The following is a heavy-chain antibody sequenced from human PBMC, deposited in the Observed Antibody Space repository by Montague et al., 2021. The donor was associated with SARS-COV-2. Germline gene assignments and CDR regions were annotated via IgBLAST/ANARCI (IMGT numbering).Heavy chain of an antibody. CDR1: RGSLSNYY. J-gene: IGHJ3*02. Sequence: SETLSLTCAVSRGSLSNYYWTWVRQAPGKGLIRIGEINQDGTSNYNPSLKSRVTLSIDTSKNQISLKVTSVTAGDTAVYYCARGRPVRMTMRHFERTSSGALDMWGQGTPVIVSS. V-gene: IGHV4-34*01. D-gene: IGHD3-9*01. CDR3: ARGRPVRMTMRHFERTSSGALDM. CDR2: INQDGTS.